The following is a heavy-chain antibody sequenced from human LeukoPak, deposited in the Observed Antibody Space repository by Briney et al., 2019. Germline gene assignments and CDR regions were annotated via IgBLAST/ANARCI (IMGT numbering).Heavy chain of an antibody. D-gene: IGHD6-19*01. CDR3: ARARGAGPGGHFDY. Sequence: GSLRLSCAASGFSFSDNYMSWIRQAPGKGLEWVSYISNSGSYTNYPNSVKGRFTISRDNAKNSLYLQMNSLRDEDTAVYYCARARGAGPGGHFDYWGQGTLVTVSS. CDR2: ISNSGSYT. CDR1: GFSFSDNY. J-gene: IGHJ4*02. V-gene: IGHV3-11*05.